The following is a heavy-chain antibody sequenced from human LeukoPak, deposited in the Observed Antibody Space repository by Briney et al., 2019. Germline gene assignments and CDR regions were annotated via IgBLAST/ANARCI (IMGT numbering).Heavy chain of an antibody. Sequence: GGSLRLSCATSGFTFDDYGMSWVRQAPGKGLEWVSGIKWNGGSTGYADSVKGRFSISRDNAKNALYLQMNSLRAEDTALYYCASGVVAANYFDYWGQGTLVTVSS. D-gene: IGHD2-15*01. CDR3: ASGVVAANYFDY. J-gene: IGHJ4*02. CDR2: IKWNGGST. CDR1: GFTFDDYG. V-gene: IGHV3-20*04.